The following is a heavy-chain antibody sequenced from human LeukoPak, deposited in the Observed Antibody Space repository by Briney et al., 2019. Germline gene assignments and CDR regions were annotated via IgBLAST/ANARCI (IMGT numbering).Heavy chain of an antibody. Sequence: SVKDSCKASGGTFSNYAISWVRQAPGQGLEWMGGIIPIFGTTNYAQKFQGRVIITAHKPTSTVYMELRGLRSEDTAVYFCARKSGYCSGGSCLPHYYYSYGMDVWGRGRTVTVSS. J-gene: IGHJ6*02. D-gene: IGHD2-15*01. V-gene: IGHV1-69*06. CDR1: GGTFSNYA. CDR3: ARKSGYCSGGSCLPHYYYSYGMDV. CDR2: IIPIFGTT.